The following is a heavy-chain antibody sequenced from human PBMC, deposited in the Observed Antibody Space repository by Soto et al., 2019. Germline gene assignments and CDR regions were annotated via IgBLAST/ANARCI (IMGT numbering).Heavy chain of an antibody. J-gene: IGHJ4*02. D-gene: IGHD6-13*01. CDR2: ISGSGDST. Sequence: EVQLLDSGGGLVQPGGSLRLSCAASGFTFSSYAMNWVLQAPGKGLEWVSVISGSGDSTYYADSVKGRFTISRDNSKNTLYLQMNSLRAEDTAVYYCARRGTGTYFDYWGQGTLVTVSS. V-gene: IGHV3-23*01. CDR1: GFTFSSYA. CDR3: ARRGTGTYFDY.